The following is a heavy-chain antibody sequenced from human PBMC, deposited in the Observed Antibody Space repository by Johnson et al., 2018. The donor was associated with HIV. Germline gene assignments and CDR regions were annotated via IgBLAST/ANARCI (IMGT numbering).Heavy chain of an antibody. CDR3: AKGQVARGPLDI. V-gene: IGHV3-33*06. CDR1: QFTFSSYG. CDR2: IWYDGSNE. Sequence: QVQLVESGGGLAKPAWSPRLSCAASQFTFSSYGMHWVRQAPGKGLEWVAVIWYDGSNEYYADSVKGRFTISRDNSKNTLYLQMSSLRADDTAVYYCAKGQVARGPLDIWGQGTMVTVSS. J-gene: IGHJ3*02. D-gene: IGHD2-15*01.